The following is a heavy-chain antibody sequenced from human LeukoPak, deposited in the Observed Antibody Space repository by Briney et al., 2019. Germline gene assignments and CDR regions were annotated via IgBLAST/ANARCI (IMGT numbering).Heavy chain of an antibody. D-gene: IGHD1-20*01. V-gene: IGHV3-64*01. Sequence: GGSLRLSCAASGFTFSSYAMHWVRQAPGKGLEYVSAISSNGGSTYYANSVKGRFTISRDNSKNTLYLQMGSLRAEDMAVYYCARDRGITGTTYYDYWGQGILVTVSS. J-gene: IGHJ4*02. CDR1: GFTFSSYA. CDR2: ISSNGGST. CDR3: ARDRGITGTTYYDY.